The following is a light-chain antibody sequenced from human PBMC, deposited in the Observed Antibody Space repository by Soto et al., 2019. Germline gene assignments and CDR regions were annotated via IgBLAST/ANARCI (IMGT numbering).Light chain of an antibody. V-gene: IGLV2-11*01. J-gene: IGLJ2*01. CDR1: SSDVGGYNY. CDR3: CSYAGSYNVV. CDR2: DVS. Sequence: QSALTQPRSVSGSPGQSVTISCTGTSSDVGGYNYVSWYQQHPGKASKLMIYDVSKRPSGVPDRFSGSKSGNTASLTISGLQAEDEADYYCCSYAGSYNVVFGGGTKLTVL.